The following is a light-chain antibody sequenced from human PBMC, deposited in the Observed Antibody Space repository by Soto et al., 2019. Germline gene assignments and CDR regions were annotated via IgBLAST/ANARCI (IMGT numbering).Light chain of an antibody. V-gene: IGKV3-11*01. J-gene: IGKJ4*01. CDR3: HQRSNWPRT. Sequence: PGETATLSCRDSQSVATYLAWYQQKPGQAPRLLISNASNRATGIPARFSGSGSGTDFTFTISSLEAEDFAVYYCHQRSNWPRTFGGGTKVEIK. CDR2: NAS. CDR1: QSVATY.